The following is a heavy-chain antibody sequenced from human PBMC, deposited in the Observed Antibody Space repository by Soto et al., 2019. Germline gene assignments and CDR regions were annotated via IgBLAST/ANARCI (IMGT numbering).Heavy chain of an antibody. V-gene: IGHV4-31*03. CDR3: ARVAGPRYCSGGSCYDRLVDY. CDR2: IYYSGCT. CDR1: GGSISSGGYY. J-gene: IGHJ4*02. Sequence: QVQLQESGPGLVKPSQTLSLTCTVSGGSISSGGYYWSWIRQHPGKGLEWIGYIYYSGCTYYNPSLKSRVTISVDTSKNQFSLKLSSVTAADTAVYYCARVAGPRYCSGGSCYDRLVDYWGQGTLVTVSS. D-gene: IGHD2-15*01.